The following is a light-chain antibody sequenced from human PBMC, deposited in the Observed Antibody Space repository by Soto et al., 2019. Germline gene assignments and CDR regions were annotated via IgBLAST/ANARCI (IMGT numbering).Light chain of an antibody. CDR1: QGYRSD. V-gene: IGKV1-27*01. CDR3: QKYNSAP. J-gene: IGKJ4*01. Sequence: IQVTQSPSSLSASVGDRVTITCRASQGYRSDLGWYQQKPGKAPKLLIYAASTLQSGVPSRFSGSGSGTDFTLTISSLQPEDVATYYCQKYNSAPFGGGTKVDIK. CDR2: AAS.